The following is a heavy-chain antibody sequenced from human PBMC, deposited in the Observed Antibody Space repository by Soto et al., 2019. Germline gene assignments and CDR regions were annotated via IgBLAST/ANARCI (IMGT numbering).Heavy chain of an antibody. V-gene: IGHV1-69*13. CDR3: ARDNRIYDFWSGYFDY. J-gene: IGHJ4*02. CDR2: IIPIFGTA. CDR1: GGTFSSYA. D-gene: IGHD3-3*01. Sequence: EASVKVSCKASGGTFSSYAISWVRQAPGQGLEWMGGIIPIFGTANYAQKFQGRVTITADESTSTAYMELSSLRSEDTAVYYCARDNRIYDFWSGYFDYWGQGTLVTVSS.